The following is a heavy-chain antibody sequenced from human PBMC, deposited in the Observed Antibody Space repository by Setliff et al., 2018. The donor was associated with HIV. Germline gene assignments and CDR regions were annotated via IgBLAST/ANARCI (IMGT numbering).Heavy chain of an antibody. D-gene: IGHD2-21*02. Sequence: SETLSLTYAVSGGSISSNWWSWVRQSPGKGLEWIGTIHYTGNTYHNPSLKSRVTISVEASKNQISLKLTAVTAADSAVYYGAREGDGIDFWGQGTLVTVSS. V-gene: IGHV4-4*02. CDR1: GGSISSNW. CDR2: IHYTGNT. CDR3: AREGDGIDF. J-gene: IGHJ4*02.